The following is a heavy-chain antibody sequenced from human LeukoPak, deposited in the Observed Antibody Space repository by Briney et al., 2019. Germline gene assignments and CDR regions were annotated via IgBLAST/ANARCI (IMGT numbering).Heavy chain of an antibody. D-gene: IGHD4-11*01. V-gene: IGHV3-23*01. Sequence: GGSLRLSCAASGSTFSNYAMSWVRQAPEKGLEWILAISSSGGITKYVDSVQGRFTVSRDNSKNTLYLQMNSLRAEDTAVYYCAKSRTTVTTGFDSWGQGTLVTVSS. CDR3: AKSRTTVTTGFDS. J-gene: IGHJ4*02. CDR1: GSTFSNYA. CDR2: ISSSGGIT.